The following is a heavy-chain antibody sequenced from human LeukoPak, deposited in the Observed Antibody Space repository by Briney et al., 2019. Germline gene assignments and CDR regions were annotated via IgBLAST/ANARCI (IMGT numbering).Heavy chain of an antibody. CDR3: AKNDTYRFDY. CDR1: GFTFSSYS. CDR2: ISSSSSII. V-gene: IGHV3-48*02. D-gene: IGHD2/OR15-2a*01. Sequence: GGSLRLSCAASGFTFSSYSMNWVRQAPGKGLEWLSYISSSSSIIYYADSVKGRFTISRDNAKNSLYLQMNSLRDEDTAVYYCAKNDTYRFDYWAQGTLVTVSS. J-gene: IGHJ4*02.